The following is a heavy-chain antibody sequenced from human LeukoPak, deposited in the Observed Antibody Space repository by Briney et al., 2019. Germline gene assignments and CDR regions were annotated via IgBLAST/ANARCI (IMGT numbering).Heavy chain of an antibody. V-gene: IGHV3-20*04. CDR2: INGDGEYT. CDR3: ARRGVQGYMDV. D-gene: IGHD1-26*01. J-gene: IGHJ6*03. Sequence: GGSLRLSCEDSGYSFGGFYMHWVRQAPGKGLEWVASINGDGEYTVYAASVKGRFTISRDNSNNMLNLQMSSLRADDTAVYFCARRGVQGYMDVWGKGTTVTVSS. CDR1: GYSFGGFY.